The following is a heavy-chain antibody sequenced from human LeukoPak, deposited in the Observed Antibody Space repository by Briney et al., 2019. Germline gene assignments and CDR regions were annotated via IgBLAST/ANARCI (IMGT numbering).Heavy chain of an antibody. Sequence: GRSLRLSCAASGFTFSNSGMHWVRQAPGKGLEWVAVIWSDGANKYYADSVKGRFTISRDNSKNTLYLQMNSLRAEDTAVYYCAKGDRYSYNDYWGQGTLVTVSS. V-gene: IGHV3-33*06. CDR2: IWSDGANK. CDR3: AKGDRYSYNDY. D-gene: IGHD5-18*01. J-gene: IGHJ4*02. CDR1: GFTFSNSG.